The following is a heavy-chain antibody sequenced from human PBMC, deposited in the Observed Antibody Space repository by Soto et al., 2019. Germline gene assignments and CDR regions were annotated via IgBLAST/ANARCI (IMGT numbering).Heavy chain of an antibody. V-gene: IGHV3-23*01. Sequence: EVQLLESGGGLVQPGGSLRLSCAASGFTFSSYAMSWVRQAPGKGLEWVSAISGSGGSTYYADSVKGRFTISRDNSKNTLYLQMNSLRAEDTTVYYCAKDPVLRFLEWLPRDDAFDIWGQGTMVTVSS. J-gene: IGHJ3*02. CDR3: AKDPVLRFLEWLPRDDAFDI. CDR1: GFTFSSYA. D-gene: IGHD3-3*01. CDR2: ISGSGGST.